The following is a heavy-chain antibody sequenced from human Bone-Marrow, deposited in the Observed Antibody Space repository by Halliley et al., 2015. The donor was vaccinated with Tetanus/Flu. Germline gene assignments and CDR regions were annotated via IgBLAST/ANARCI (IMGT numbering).Heavy chain of an antibody. CDR1: SGSMSGYY. Sequence: TLSLTCTVSSGSMSGYYLNWIRQPPGKGLEWLGLISYSGSTNYNPSLKSRVTISVDTSNNQFSLKLSSVTAADTALYYCVTGAGWLPDYWGQGTLVTVSS. J-gene: IGHJ4*02. V-gene: IGHV4-59*01. CDR3: VTGAGWLPDY. D-gene: IGHD5-12*01. CDR2: ISYSGST.